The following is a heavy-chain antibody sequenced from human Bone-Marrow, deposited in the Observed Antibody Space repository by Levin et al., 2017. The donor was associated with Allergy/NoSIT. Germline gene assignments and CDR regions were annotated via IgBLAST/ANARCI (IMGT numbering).Heavy chain of an antibody. CDR2: INHSGST. J-gene: IGHJ6*02. Sequence: SQTLSLTCAVYGGSFSGYYWSWIRQPPGKGLEWIGEINHSGSTNYNPSLKSRVTISVDTSKNQFSLKLSSVTAADTAVYYCARDESAPYYYGMDVWGQGTTVTVSS. V-gene: IGHV4-34*01. CDR3: ARDESAPYYYGMDV. CDR1: GGSFSGYY.